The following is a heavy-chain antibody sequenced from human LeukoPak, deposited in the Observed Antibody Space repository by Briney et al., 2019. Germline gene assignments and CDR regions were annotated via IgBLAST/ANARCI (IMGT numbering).Heavy chain of an antibody. V-gene: IGHV4-39*07. J-gene: IGHJ6*02. CDR2: VYDSGST. CDR3: ARDRGDNYGGKSKRDYYYGMDV. D-gene: IGHD4-23*01. CDR1: GASISGSNFY. Sequence: SETLSPTCTVSGASISGSNFYWGWIRQPPGKGLEGIGNVYDSGSTYCNPSLKSRVTISVDTSKNQFSLKLSSVTAADTAVYYCARDRGDNYGGKSKRDYYYGMDVWGQGTTVTVSS.